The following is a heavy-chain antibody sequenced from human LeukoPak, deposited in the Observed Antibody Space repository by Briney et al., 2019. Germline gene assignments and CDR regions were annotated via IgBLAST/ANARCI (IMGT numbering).Heavy chain of an antibody. Sequence: PSETLSLTCTVSGGSISSYYWSWIRQPPGKGLEWIGYIYYSGSTNYKSSLKCRVTISVDTSKNQFSLKLSSVTAADTAVYYCARTTEGGYSYGYFYYYYMDVWGKGTTVTISS. CDR1: GGSISSYY. D-gene: IGHD5-18*01. J-gene: IGHJ6*03. V-gene: IGHV4-59*01. CDR2: IYYSGST. CDR3: ARTTEGGYSYGYFYYYYMDV.